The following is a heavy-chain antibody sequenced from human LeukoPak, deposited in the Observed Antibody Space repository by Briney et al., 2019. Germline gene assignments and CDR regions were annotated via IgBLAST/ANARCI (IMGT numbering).Heavy chain of an antibody. CDR2: ISGSGGST. Sequence: PGRSLRLSCAASGFTFSSYAMSWVRQAPGKGLEWVSAISGSGGSTYYADSVKGRFTISRDNSKNTLYLQMNSLRAEDTAVYYCATQPYRGSYSDAFDIWGQGTMVTVSS. CDR3: ATQPYRGSYSDAFDI. D-gene: IGHD1-26*01. J-gene: IGHJ3*02. V-gene: IGHV3-23*01. CDR1: GFTFSSYA.